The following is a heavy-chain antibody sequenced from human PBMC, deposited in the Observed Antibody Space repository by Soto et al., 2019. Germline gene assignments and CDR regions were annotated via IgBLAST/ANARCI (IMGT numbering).Heavy chain of an antibody. CDR1: GFTFSSYA. D-gene: IGHD3-9*01. J-gene: IGHJ6*02. CDR3: AKDIGTGNKKSYFYGMDV. CDR2: ISGNGDST. V-gene: IGHV3-23*01. Sequence: GGSLRLSCAASGFTFSSYAMSWVRQAPGKGLECVSVISGNGDSTYYADSVKGRFTISRDTSKNTLFLQMNTLRAEDTAMYYCAKDIGTGNKKSYFYGMDVWGQGTTVTVSS.